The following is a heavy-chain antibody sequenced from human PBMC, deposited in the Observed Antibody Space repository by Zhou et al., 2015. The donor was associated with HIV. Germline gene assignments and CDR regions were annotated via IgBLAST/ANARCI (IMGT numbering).Heavy chain of an antibody. CDR3: ASVSHSSSWYRIDAFDI. D-gene: IGHD6-13*01. V-gene: IGHV1-69*01. CDR2: IIPIFGTP. CDR1: GGTFSSYA. J-gene: IGHJ3*02. Sequence: QVQLVQSGAEVKKPGSSVKVSCKTSGGTFSSYAISWVRQAPGQGLEWMGGIIPIFGTPNYVKRFQDRVTITADESTSTAYMELSSLRSEDTAVYYCASVSHSSSWYRIDAFDIWGQGTMVTVSS.